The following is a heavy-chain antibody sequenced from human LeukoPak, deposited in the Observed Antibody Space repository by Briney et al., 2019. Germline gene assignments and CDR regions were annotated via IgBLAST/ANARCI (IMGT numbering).Heavy chain of an antibody. CDR1: GFTFSSYA. Sequence: GASLRLSCAASGFTFSSYAMSWVRHAPGNGLDWRSAISGGGGSTYYADSVKCRFTISRDNSKNTLYLQMNSLRAEDTAVYYCAKDRSYCSSTSCSGYWGQGTLVTVSS. J-gene: IGHJ4*02. D-gene: IGHD2-2*01. CDR3: AKDRSYCSSTSCSGY. V-gene: IGHV3-23*01. CDR2: ISGGGGST.